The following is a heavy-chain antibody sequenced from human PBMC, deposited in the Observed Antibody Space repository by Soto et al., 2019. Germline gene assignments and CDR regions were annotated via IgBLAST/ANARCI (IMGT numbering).Heavy chain of an antibody. CDR3: ARYRGGSFYVDY. J-gene: IGHJ4*02. CDR2: IYYSGST. V-gene: IGHV4-59*01. D-gene: IGHD1-26*01. CDR1: GGSISSYY. Sequence: QVQLQESGPGLVKPSETLSLTCTVSGGSISSYYWSWIRQPPGKGLEWIGYIYYSGSTYYNPSLTGRVTISGSPATTQFSLRLSSVTAADAAVYDCARYRGGSFYVDYWGQGTLVTVSS.